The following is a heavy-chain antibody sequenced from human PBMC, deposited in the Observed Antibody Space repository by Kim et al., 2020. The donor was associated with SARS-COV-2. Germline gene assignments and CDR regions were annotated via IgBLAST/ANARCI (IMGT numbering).Heavy chain of an antibody. J-gene: IGHJ4*02. V-gene: IGHV3-21*01. CDR3: ARDEETYGGDY. D-gene: IGHD4-17*01. CDR2: I. Sequence: IYYADSVKGRFTISRDNAKNSLYLQMNSLGAEDTAVYYCARDEETYGGDYWGQGTLVTVSS.